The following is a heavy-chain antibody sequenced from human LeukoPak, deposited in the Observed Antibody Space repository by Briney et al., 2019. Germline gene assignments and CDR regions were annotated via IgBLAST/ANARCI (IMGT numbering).Heavy chain of an antibody. V-gene: IGHV4-39*01. J-gene: IGHJ4*02. CDR1: GGSISDISSY. Sequence: SETLSLTCAVSGGSISDISSYWGWIRQPPGKGLEWIGRIYYSGSTRYNPSLKNRVTISVDTSKNQFSLWLKSVTAADTALYYCARHGSTAYLDYWGQGILVTVSS. CDR3: ARHGSTAYLDY. CDR2: IYYSGST. D-gene: IGHD2-21*02.